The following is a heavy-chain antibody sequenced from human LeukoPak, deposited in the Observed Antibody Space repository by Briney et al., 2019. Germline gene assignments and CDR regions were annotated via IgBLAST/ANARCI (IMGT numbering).Heavy chain of an antibody. V-gene: IGHV3-48*03. CDR3: GYTNNFYH. CDR1: GFTFSSYE. Sequence: GGSLRLSCAASGFTFSSYEMKWVRQAPGKGLEWVSHISPSGRTIYYTDSVKGRFTISRDNAKNSLYLQMNNLKTEDTAVYYCGYTNNFYHWGQGALVVVSA. J-gene: IGHJ4*02. CDR2: ISPSGRTI. D-gene: IGHD3-16*02.